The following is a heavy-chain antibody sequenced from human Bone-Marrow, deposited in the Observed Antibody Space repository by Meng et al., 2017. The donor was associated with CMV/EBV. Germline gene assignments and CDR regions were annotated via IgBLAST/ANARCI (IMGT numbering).Heavy chain of an antibody. J-gene: IGHJ4*02. CDR1: GFTFSRDW. D-gene: IGHD2-15*01. CDR3: ARDSRYCSGGSCRPGVDY. CDR2: INPDGKTT. V-gene: IGHV3-74*01. Sequence: GESLKISCAASGFTFSRDWMHWVRQDPGRGLVWVSRINPDGKTTDYADSVKGRFTISRDNAKNTLYLQMNNLRDEDTAVYYCARDSRYCSGGSCRPGVDYWGQGTLVTVSS.